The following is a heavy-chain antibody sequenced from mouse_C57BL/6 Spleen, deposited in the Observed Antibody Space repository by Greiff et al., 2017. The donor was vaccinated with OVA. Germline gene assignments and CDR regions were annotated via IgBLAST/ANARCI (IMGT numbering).Heavy chain of an antibody. Sequence: QVQLQQPGAELVKPGASVKVSCKASGYTFTSYWMHWVKQRPGQGLEWIGRIHPSDSDTNYNQKFKGKATLTVDNSSSTAYMQLSSLTSEDSAVYYCAIYDYGNYESAMDYWGQGTSVTVSS. CDR3: AIYDYGNYESAMDY. CDR1: GYTFTSYW. CDR2: IHPSDSDT. D-gene: IGHD2-1*01. J-gene: IGHJ4*01. V-gene: IGHV1-74*01.